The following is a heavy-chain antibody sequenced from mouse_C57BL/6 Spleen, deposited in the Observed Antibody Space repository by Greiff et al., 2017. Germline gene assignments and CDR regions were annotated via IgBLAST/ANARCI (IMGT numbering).Heavy chain of an antibody. V-gene: IGHV1-53*01. D-gene: IGHD4-1*01. CDR1: GYTFTSYW. J-gene: IGHJ2*01. CDR2: INPSNGGT. CDR3: ARVDWDGYYFDY. Sequence: QVHVKQSGTELVKPGASVKLSCKASGYTFTSYWMHWVKQRPGQGLEWIGNINPSNGGTNYNEKFKSKATLTVDKSSSTAYMQLSSLTSEDSAVYYCARVDWDGYYFDYWGQGTTLTVSS.